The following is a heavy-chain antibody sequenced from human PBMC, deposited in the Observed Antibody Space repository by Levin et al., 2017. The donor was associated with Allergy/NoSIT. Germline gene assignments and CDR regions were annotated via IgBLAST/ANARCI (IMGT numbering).Heavy chain of an antibody. CDR1: GFIFNTYW. CDR2: IKEDGSQY. D-gene: IGHD3-10*01. J-gene: IGHJ5*02. Sequence: GGSLRLSCAASGFIFNTYWMTWVRQAPGKGLEWVAHIKEDGSQYYYADSVMGRFTISRDNAKKSLYLQMNSLRVEDTAVYFCARVFLTSGSGTYYPWGQGTLVIVSS. V-gene: IGHV3-7*01. CDR3: ARVFLTSGSGTYYP.